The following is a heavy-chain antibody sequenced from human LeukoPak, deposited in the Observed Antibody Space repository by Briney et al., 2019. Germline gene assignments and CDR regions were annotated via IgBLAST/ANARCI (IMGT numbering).Heavy chain of an antibody. V-gene: IGHV1-3*01. CDR2: INAGNGNT. CDR1: GYTFTSYA. D-gene: IGHD6-19*01. J-gene: IGHJ4*02. CDR3: ARSSVAVTIFDY. Sequence: GASVKVSCKSSGYTFTSYAMHWVRQAPGQRLEWMGWINAGNGNTKYSQKFQGRVTITRDTSASTAYMELSSLRSGDTAVYYCARSSVAVTIFDYWGQGTLVTVSS.